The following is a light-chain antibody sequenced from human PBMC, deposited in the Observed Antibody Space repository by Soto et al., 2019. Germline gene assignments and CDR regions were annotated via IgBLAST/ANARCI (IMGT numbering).Light chain of an antibody. CDR3: QNWGTGILV. CDR2: LNSDGSH. Sequence: QAVVTQSPSASASLGASVKLTCTLSSGHSSYAIAWHQQQPEKGPRYLMKLNSDGSHSKGDGIPDRFSGSSSGAERYLTIPSLQSEDEADYYCQNWGTGILVFGGGTKLTVL. CDR1: SGHSSYA. J-gene: IGLJ2*01. V-gene: IGLV4-69*01.